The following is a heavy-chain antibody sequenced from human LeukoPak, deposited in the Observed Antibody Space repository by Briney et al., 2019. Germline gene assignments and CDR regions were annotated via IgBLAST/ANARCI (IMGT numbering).Heavy chain of an antibody. CDR2: ISAYNGNT. J-gene: IGHJ5*02. D-gene: IGHD2-2*01. Sequence: ASVKVSCKASGYTFTSYGISWVRQAPGQGLEWMGWISAYNGNTNYAQKLQGRVTMTTDTSTSTAYMELRSLRSDDTAVYYCARGPAGGYCSSTSCPPVHWFDPWGQGTLVTVSS. CDR1: GYTFTSYG. CDR3: ARGPAGGYCSSTSCPPVHWFDP. V-gene: IGHV1-18*01.